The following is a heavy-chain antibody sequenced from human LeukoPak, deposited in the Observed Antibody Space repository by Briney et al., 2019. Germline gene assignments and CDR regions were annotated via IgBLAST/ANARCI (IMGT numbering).Heavy chain of an antibody. CDR1: GYTFTSYG. D-gene: IGHD2-2*01. CDR2: ISAYNGNT. V-gene: IGHV1-18*01. CDR3: ATERIVVVPAAHYYYYGMDV. Sequence: ASVKVSCKASGYTFTSYGISWVRQAPGQGLERMGWISAYNGNTNYAQKPQGRVTMTTDTSTSTAYMELSSLRSEDTAVYYCATERIVVVPAAHYYYYGMDVWGQGTTVTVSS. J-gene: IGHJ6*02.